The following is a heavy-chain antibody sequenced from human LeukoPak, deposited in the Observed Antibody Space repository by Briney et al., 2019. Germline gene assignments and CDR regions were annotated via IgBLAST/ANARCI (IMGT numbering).Heavy chain of an antibody. CDR1: GGSVSSGGSY. V-gene: IGHV4-31*03. J-gene: IGHJ4*02. D-gene: IGHD3-10*01. CDR3: ARGGFFGSGSLFDS. Sequence: SLTLSLTCSVSGGSVSSGGSYWTWIRQRPGKGLEWIGYIYYSGFTFYSPSLKARFFISLDTSENQVSLKVNSVTAADTAVYYCARGGFFGSGSLFDSWGQGTLVTVSS. CDR2: IYYSGFT.